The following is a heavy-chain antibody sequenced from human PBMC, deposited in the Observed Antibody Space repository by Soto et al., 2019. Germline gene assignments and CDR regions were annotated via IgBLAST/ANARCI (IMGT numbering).Heavy chain of an antibody. J-gene: IGHJ4*02. CDR1: GSTFSTYG. D-gene: IGHD6-19*01. V-gene: IGHV3-74*01. CDR3: ARDLRRHWLVPDHFFDY. CDR2: IISEGSST. Sequence: PGGSLRPSCEASGSTFSTYGTPWVRQVPGKGLVWVSRIISEGSSTSYAESVQGRFNISRDNAKNTLYLQVNSLRADDTAVYYCARDLRRHWLVPDHFFDYWGQGTLVTVSS.